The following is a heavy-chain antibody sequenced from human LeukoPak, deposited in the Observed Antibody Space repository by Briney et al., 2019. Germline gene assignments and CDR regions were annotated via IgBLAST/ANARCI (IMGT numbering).Heavy chain of an antibody. CDR3: ASGYSYGYGY. CDR1: GYSISSGYY. D-gene: IGHD5-18*01. J-gene: IGHJ4*02. CDR2: IYHSGST. V-gene: IGHV4-38-2*02. Sequence: PSETLSLTCTVSGYSISSGYYWGWIRQPPGKGLEWIGSIYHSGSTYYNPSLKSRVTISVDTSKNQFSLKLSSVTAADTAVYYCASGYSYGYGYWGQGTLVTVSS.